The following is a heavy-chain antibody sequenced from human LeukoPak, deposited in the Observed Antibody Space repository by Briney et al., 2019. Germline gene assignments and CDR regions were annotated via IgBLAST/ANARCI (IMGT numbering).Heavy chain of an antibody. Sequence: GGSLRLSCVASGFTFSSYWMHWVRQAPGKGLVWASRIDSDGRRTTSASYAEAVKGRFTISRDNARNKLYLKMNNLRAEDTAVYYCARDVWGDRDSYFDRWGQGTLVTVSS. J-gene: IGHJ4*02. D-gene: IGHD2-21*01. CDR3: ARDVWGDRDSYFDR. CDR2: IDSDGRRTTSA. CDR1: GFTFSSYW. V-gene: IGHV3-74*01.